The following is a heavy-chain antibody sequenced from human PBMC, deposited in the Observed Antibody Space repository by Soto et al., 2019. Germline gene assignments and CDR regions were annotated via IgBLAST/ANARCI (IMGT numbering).Heavy chain of an antibody. J-gene: IGHJ5*02. CDR2: FYSSGST. CDR3: GRVRDFWSAYHLFDT. V-gene: IGHV4-59*01. CDR1: ADSISSYY. D-gene: IGHD3-3*01. Sequence: PSETLSLTGTVCADSISSYYSSSIRHPPGKGLEWIGYFYSSGSTNYYPSLKRRVTASGDTSNNQFSLMLCSVTAAAPSLSYCGRVRDFWSAYHLFDTWGQGARVT.